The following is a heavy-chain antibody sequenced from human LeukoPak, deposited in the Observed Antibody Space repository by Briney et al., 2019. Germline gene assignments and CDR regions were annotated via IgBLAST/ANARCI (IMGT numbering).Heavy chain of an antibody. Sequence: GGSLRLSCAASGFSFSSYGMHWVRQAPGKGLEWVAFIRYDVSNKYYADSVKGRFTISRDNSKNTLYLQMNSLRAEDTAVYYCARVIAAAGRLYYYMDVWGKGTTVTISS. D-gene: IGHD6-13*01. CDR3: ARVIAAAGRLYYYMDV. V-gene: IGHV3-30*02. J-gene: IGHJ6*03. CDR1: GFSFSSYG. CDR2: IRYDVSNK.